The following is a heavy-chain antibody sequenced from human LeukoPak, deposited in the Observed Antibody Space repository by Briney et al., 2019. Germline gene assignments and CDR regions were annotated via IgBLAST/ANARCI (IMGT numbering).Heavy chain of an antibody. CDR2: INPNSGGT. CDR1: GYIFTAYY. V-gene: IGHV1-2*02. J-gene: IGHJ3*02. CDR3: ARAPTGWGAREDAFDI. D-gene: IGHD3-9*01. Sequence: ASVKVSCKASGYIFTAYYIHWVRQAPGQGLEWMGWINPNSGGTNYAQKFQGRVTMTRDTSISTAYMELSRLRSDDTAVYYCARAPTGWGAREDAFDIWGQGTMVTVSS.